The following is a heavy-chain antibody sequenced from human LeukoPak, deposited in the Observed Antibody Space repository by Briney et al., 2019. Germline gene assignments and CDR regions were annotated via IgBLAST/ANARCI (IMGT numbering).Heavy chain of an antibody. Sequence: GGSLRLSCAASGFTFDDYAMHWVRQAPGKGLEWVSLISGDGGSTYYADSVKGRFTISRDNSKNSLYLQMNSLRTEDTALYHCAKAVTTFDPYFDYWGQGTLVTVSS. CDR3: AKAVTTFDPYFDY. V-gene: IGHV3-43*02. CDR1: GFTFDDYA. D-gene: IGHD4-17*01. J-gene: IGHJ4*02. CDR2: ISGDGGST.